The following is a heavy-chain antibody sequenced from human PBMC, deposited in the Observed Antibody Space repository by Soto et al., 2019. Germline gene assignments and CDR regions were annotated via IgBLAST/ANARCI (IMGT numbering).Heavy chain of an antibody. CDR1: GGSISNIGYY. Sequence: SETLSLTSTVSGGSISNIGYYWTWIRQRPGKGLEWIGYNHHSGSTYYNPSLKSRVTISLDTSQNQFSLKLSPVTAADTAVYYCASDLGVRGAFHIWGQGTMVT. CDR3: ASDLGVRGAFHI. CDR2: NHHSGST. J-gene: IGHJ3*02. D-gene: IGHD2-8*01. V-gene: IGHV4-31*03.